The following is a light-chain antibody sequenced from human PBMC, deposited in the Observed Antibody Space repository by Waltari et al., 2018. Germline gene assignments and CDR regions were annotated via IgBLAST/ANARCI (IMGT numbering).Light chain of an antibody. CDR2: GAS. CDR3: QQFNTWWT. V-gene: IGKV3-15*01. J-gene: IGKJ1*01. CDR1: HSIRNN. Sequence: DIVLTQSPATLSVSPGERATLFCRASHSIRNNLARYQQKPGQAPRLLIYGASTRATGIPARFSGSGSGTEFTLTISSLQSEDFAVYYCQQFNTWWTFGQGTKVEFK.